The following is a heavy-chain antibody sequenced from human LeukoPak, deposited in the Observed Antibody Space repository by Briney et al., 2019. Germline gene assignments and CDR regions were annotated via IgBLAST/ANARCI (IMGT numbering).Heavy chain of an antibody. CDR2: IYPGDSDT. Sequence: GESLKISCEGSGYSFTSYWIGWVRQMPGKGLEWMGIIYPGDSDTRYSPSFQGQVTISADKSISTAYLQWSSLKASDTAMYCCARPGYSSGWYGYYFDYWGQGTLVTVSS. CDR1: GYSFTSYW. D-gene: IGHD6-19*01. V-gene: IGHV5-51*01. J-gene: IGHJ4*02. CDR3: ARPGYSSGWYGYYFDY.